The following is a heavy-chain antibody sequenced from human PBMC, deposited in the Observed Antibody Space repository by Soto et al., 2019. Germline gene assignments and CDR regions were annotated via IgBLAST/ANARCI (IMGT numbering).Heavy chain of an antibody. CDR1: GGSISSGDYY. CDR3: ARVSVTEDFDY. J-gene: IGHJ4*02. D-gene: IGHD2-21*02. CDR2: IYYSGST. Sequence: SETLSLTCTVSGGSISSGDYYWSWIRQPPGKGLEWIGYIYYSGSTYYNPSLKSRVTISVDTSKNQFSLKLSSVTAADTAVYYCARVSVTEDFDYWGQGTLVTVS. V-gene: IGHV4-30-4*01.